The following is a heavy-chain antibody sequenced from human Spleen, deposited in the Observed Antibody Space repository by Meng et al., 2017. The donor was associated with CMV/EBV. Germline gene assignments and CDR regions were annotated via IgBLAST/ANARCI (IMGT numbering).Heavy chain of an antibody. Sequence: GESLKISCAVSGFTFSSYGMHWVRQAPGKGLEWVSFIRFDGSNTYYGDSVKGRFTISRDNFKNTLYLQMNSLRAEDTAVYYCARGTDSSSYYGMDVWGQGTTVTVSS. V-gene: IGHV3-30*02. CDR2: IRFDGSNT. CDR1: GFTFSSYG. D-gene: IGHD6-13*01. CDR3: ARGTDSSSYYGMDV. J-gene: IGHJ6*02.